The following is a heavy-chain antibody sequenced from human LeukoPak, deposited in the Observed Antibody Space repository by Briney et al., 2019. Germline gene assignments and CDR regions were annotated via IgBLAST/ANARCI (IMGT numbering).Heavy chain of an antibody. CDR3: ARIPRGSGWSFLDF. Sequence: PGGSLRLSCAASGFSFSSYWMSWVRQAPGKGLEWVANIQSDGSVQQYVDSVKGRLTISRDNAKNSLYLQMNSLRAEDTAAYYCARIPRGSGWSFLDFWGQGTLVAV. D-gene: IGHD6-19*01. J-gene: IGHJ4*02. CDR1: GFSFSSYW. V-gene: IGHV3-7*01. CDR2: IQSDGSVQ.